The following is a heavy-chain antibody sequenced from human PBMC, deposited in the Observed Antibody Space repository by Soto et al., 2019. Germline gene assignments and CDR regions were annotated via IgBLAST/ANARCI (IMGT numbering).Heavy chain of an antibody. J-gene: IGHJ6*02. CDR2: ISSSSSTI. V-gene: IGHV3-48*01. Sequence: GGSLRLSCAASGFTFSSYSMNWVRQAPGKGLEWVSYISSSSSTIYYADSVKGRFTISRDNSENTLFLQMNSLRGDDTAVYYCAKDWKWEAFYYGMNVWGQGTTVTVSS. CDR1: GFTFSSYS. CDR3: AKDWKWEAFYYGMNV. D-gene: IGHD1-26*01.